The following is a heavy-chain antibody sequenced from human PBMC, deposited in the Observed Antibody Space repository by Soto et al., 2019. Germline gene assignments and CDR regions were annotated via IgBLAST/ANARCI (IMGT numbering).Heavy chain of an antibody. CDR1: GFTFSSYA. V-gene: IGHV3-23*01. Sequence: SGFTFSSYAMSWVRQAPGKGLECVSAISGSGGSTYYPDSVRGRFTISMDNSKTPLYLKMNSQRAEDPAVYYWPKDGSTALVTYDYWGQGTLVTV. CDR2: ISGSGGST. J-gene: IGHJ4*02. D-gene: IGHD5-18*01. CDR3: PKDGSTALVTYDY.